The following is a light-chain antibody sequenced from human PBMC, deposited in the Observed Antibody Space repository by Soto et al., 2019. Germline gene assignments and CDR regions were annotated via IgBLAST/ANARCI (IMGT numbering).Light chain of an antibody. J-gene: IGKJ1*01. Sequence: EIVMTQSPATLSVSPGERATLSCRASQSVDSNLAWYQQKPGQPPRLLIYGATTRATGIPARFSGSGSGTESTLTIRGLQSEDSAVYYCQQYNNWPPWTFGQGTKVEIK. CDR3: QQYNNWPPWT. V-gene: IGKV3-15*01. CDR1: QSVDSN. CDR2: GAT.